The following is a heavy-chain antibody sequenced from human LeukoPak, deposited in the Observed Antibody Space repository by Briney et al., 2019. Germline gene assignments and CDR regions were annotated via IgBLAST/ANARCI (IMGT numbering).Heavy chain of an antibody. J-gene: IGHJ4*02. CDR2: ISYDGSNK. D-gene: IGHD3-16*01. V-gene: IGHV3-30*04. CDR3: ARGAYDYVWGSTFDY. CDR1: GFTFSSYA. Sequence: PGGSLRLSCAASGFTFSSYAMHWVRQAPGKGLEWVAVISYDGSNKYYADSVKGRFTISRDNSKNTLYLQMNSLRAEDTAVYYCARGAYDYVWGSTFDYWGQGTLVTVSS.